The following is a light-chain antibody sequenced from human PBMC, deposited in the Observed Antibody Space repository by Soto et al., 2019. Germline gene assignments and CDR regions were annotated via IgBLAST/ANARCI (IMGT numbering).Light chain of an antibody. V-gene: IGLV2-14*01. CDR2: DVS. CDR1: SSDVGGYNY. Sequence: QSALTQPVSVSGSPGQSITISCTGTSSDVGGYNYVSWYQQHTGKAPKLMIYDVSNRPSGVSNRFSGSKSGNTASLTISGLQAEDEADYYCSSYTSSSTLDVVFGGGTKLTVL. CDR3: SSYTSSSTLDVV. J-gene: IGLJ2*01.